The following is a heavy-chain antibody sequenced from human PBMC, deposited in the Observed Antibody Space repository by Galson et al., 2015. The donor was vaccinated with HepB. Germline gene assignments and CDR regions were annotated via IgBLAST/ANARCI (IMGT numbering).Heavy chain of an antibody. CDR3: AWLRISSGWYVNFDY. Sequence: SLRLSCAASGFTFSSYSMNWVRQAPGKGLEWVSSIRSSSSYTYYADSVKGRFTISRDNAKNSLYLQMNSLRAEDTAVYYCAWLRISSGWYVNFDYWGQGTLVTVSS. CDR1: GFTFSSYS. V-gene: IGHV3-21*01. J-gene: IGHJ4*02. CDR2: IRSSSSYT. D-gene: IGHD6-19*01.